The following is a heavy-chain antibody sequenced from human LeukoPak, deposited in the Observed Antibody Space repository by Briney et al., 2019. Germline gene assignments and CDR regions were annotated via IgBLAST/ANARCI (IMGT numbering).Heavy chain of an antibody. CDR1: GGSFSGYY. Sequence: PSETLSLTCAVYGGSFSGYYWSWIRQPPGKGLEWIGEINYSGSTNSNTPLKSQVHVTVNTSKNQSSLKLSLETTADTAVDYCASETYYVWGSYRYSYGFDPWGQGTLVTVSS. V-gene: IGHV4-34*01. J-gene: IGHJ5*02. D-gene: IGHD3-16*02. CDR3: ASETYYVWGSYRYSYGFDP. CDR2: INYSGST.